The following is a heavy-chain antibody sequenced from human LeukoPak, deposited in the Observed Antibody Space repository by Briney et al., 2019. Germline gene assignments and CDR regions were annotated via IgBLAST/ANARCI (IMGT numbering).Heavy chain of an antibody. J-gene: IGHJ6*02. Sequence: GGSLRLSCAASGFTFRSYSMNWVRQAPGKGLEWVSSISSSSTYIYYADSVKGRFIISRDNAKNSLYLQMNSLRAEDTAVYYCAKADIVVVPAVMDVWGQGTTVTVSS. CDR1: GFTFRSYS. CDR3: AKADIVVVPAVMDV. V-gene: IGHV3-21*04. CDR2: ISSSSTYI. D-gene: IGHD2-2*01.